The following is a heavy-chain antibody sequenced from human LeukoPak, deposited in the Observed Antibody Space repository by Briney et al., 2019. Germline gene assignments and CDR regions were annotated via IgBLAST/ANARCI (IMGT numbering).Heavy chain of an antibody. CDR2: ISHDGSVQ. CDR1: GFIFSYYG. V-gene: IGHV3-30*18. CDR3: AKEKMQYSSSCFDH. Sequence: GGSLRLSCTTSGFIFSYYGMQWVRQAPGKGLEWVAVISHDGSVQHYADSVKGRFTVSRDNSRDTLHLQMNSLRAEDTAVYFCAKEKMQYSSSCFDHWGQGTLVTVSS. J-gene: IGHJ4*02. D-gene: IGHD6-6*01.